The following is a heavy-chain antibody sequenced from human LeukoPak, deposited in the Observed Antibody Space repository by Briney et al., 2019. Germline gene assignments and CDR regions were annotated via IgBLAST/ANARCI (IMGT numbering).Heavy chain of an antibody. CDR1: GYTFTSYG. CDR2: ISAYNGNT. D-gene: IGHD3-3*01. J-gene: IGHJ5*02. CDR3: AREGNTIFGNWFDP. V-gene: IGHV1-18*01. Sequence: ASVKVSCKGSGYTFTSYGISWVRQAPGQGLEWMGWISAYNGNTNYAQKLQGRGTMTTDTSTSTAYMELRSLRSDDTAVYYCAREGNTIFGNWFDPWGQGTLVTVSS.